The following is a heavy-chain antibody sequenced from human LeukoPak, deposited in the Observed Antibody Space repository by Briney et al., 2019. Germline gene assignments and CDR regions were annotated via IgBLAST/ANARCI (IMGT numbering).Heavy chain of an antibody. CDR1: GYTFTTYG. Sequence: ASVKVPCKASGYTFTTYGLSWVRQAPGQGLEWMGWITTYNGDTDYAQKLQGRVTMTADTSTSTAYMELRSLRSDDTAVYYCAIVLPYFGYWGQGTLLTVSS. V-gene: IGHV1-18*01. CDR3: AIVLPYFGY. CDR2: ITTYNGDT. D-gene: IGHD3-10*01. J-gene: IGHJ4*02.